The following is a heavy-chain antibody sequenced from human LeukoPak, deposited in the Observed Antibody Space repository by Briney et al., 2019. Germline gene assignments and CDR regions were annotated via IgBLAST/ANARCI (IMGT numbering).Heavy chain of an antibody. J-gene: IGHJ3*02. CDR3: ANVGDVYKDAFDI. CDR2: IKQDGSEK. CDR1: GFTLSSYC. V-gene: IGHV3-7*01. Sequence: GGSLRLSCAASGFTLSSYCMTWVRQAPGKGLEWVACIKQDGSEKYYVDSVKGRFTISRDNAKNSLYLQMNTLRAEDTAVYYCANVGDVYKDAFDIWGQGTMVTVSS. D-gene: IGHD5-24*01.